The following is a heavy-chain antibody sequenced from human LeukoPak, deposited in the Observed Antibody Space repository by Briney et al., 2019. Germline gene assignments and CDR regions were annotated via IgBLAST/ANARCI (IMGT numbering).Heavy chain of an antibody. CDR2: INHSGST. D-gene: IGHD2-2*02. V-gene: IGHV4-34*01. J-gene: IGHJ5*02. CDR3: ARDSTAKYCSSTSCYTWFDP. CDR1: GESFSGYN. Sequence: SETLSLTCAVYGESFSGYNWNWIRQPPGKGLEWIGEINHSGSTNYNPSLKSRVTMSVDTSKNQFSLKLSSVTAADTAVYYCARDSTAKYCSSTSCYTWFDPWGQGTLVTVSS.